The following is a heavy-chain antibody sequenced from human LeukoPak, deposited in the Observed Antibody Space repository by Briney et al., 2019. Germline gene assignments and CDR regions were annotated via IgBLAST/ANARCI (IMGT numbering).Heavy chain of an antibody. CDR2: IYGSGNT. CDR1: GGSISSYY. V-gene: IGHV4-4*07. CDR3: ARDRGLHGEVLFDH. J-gene: IGHJ5*02. Sequence: SSETLSLTCTVSGGSISSYYLSWIRQPAGKGLEWIGRIYGSGNTNYNPALKSRVTMSVDTSKNQFSLKVRSVTAADTAVYYCARDRGLHGEVLFDHWGQGTLVTVSS. D-gene: IGHD3-10*01.